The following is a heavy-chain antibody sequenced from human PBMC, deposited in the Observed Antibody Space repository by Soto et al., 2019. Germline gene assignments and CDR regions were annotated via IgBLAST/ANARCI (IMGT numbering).Heavy chain of an antibody. Sequence: GGSLRLSCAASGFTFSSYWMSWVRQAPGKGLEWVANIKQDGSEKYYVDSVKGRFTISRDNAKNSLYLQMNSLRAEDTAVYYCARERDFGVVPDAFDISGQGTMVTVSS. D-gene: IGHD3-3*01. V-gene: IGHV3-7*01. CDR2: IKQDGSEK. CDR3: ARERDFGVVPDAFDI. J-gene: IGHJ3*02. CDR1: GFTFSSYW.